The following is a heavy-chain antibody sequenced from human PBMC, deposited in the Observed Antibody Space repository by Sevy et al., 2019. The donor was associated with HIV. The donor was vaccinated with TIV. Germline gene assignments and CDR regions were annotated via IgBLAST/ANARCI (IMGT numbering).Heavy chain of an antibody. CDR3: ARDYYGSPYRYFDY. CDR2: ISYDGSNK. V-gene: IGHV3-30-3*01. Sequence: GGFLRLSCAASGFTFSSYAMHWVRQAPGKGLEWVAVISYDGSNKYYADSVKGRFTISRDNSKNTLYLQMNSLRAEDTAVYYCARDYYGSPYRYFDYWGQGTLVTVSS. J-gene: IGHJ4*02. CDR1: GFTFSSYA. D-gene: IGHD3-10*01.